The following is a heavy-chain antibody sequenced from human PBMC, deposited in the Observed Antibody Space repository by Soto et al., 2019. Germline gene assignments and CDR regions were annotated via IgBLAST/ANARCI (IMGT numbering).Heavy chain of an antibody. J-gene: IGHJ4*02. V-gene: IGHV1-24*01. CDR3: ARESRYCSGGSCYFLPGIDY. CDR2: FDPEDGDT. Sequence: ASVKVSCKVSGYTLTELSMHWVRQAPGKGLEWMGGFDPEDGDTIYAQKFQGRVTMTGDESTSTAYMEVSSLRSEDTAVYYCARESRYCSGGSCYFLPGIDYWGQGTLVTVSS. CDR1: GYTLTELS. D-gene: IGHD2-15*01.